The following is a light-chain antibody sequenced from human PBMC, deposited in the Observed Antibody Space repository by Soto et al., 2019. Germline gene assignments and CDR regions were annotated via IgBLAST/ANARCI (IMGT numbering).Light chain of an antibody. V-gene: IGKV1-5*03. Sequence: EIQVTRSPSTLSASVGDRVTITCRASQTISSWLAWYQQKPGKAPKVLIYKASTLKSGVPSRFSGSGSGTEFNLTISSLQPDDFATYDCQHYNSYSEAFGQGTKVDIK. CDR1: QTISSW. CDR3: QHYNSYSEA. J-gene: IGKJ1*01. CDR2: KAS.